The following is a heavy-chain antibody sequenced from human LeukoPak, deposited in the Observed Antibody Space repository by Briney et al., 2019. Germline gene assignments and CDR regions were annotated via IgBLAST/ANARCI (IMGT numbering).Heavy chain of an antibody. D-gene: IGHD5-12*01. Sequence: GGSLRLSCAASGFIFSQYSMNWVRQAPGKGLEWVSHIRSSSETSYADSVKGRFTISRDNARNSLYLQMNNLRGEDTAIYYCARDAGNSGYGCDLWGQGTLVTVSS. CDR2: IRSSSET. CDR3: ARDAGNSGYGCDL. CDR1: GFIFSQYS. V-gene: IGHV3-48*01. J-gene: IGHJ5*02.